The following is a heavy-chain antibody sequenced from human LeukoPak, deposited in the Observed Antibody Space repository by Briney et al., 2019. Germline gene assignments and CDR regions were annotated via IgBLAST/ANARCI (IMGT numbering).Heavy chain of an antibody. V-gene: IGHV4-61*02. Sequence: SQTLSLTCTVSGGSISSGSYYWTWIRQPAGKGLEWIGRIYTSGYTDYNPSLRSRVTISADTSRNQFSLKLSSVTAADTAVYYCARDLFACSNWFDTWGQGTLVTVSS. D-gene: IGHD2-21*01. CDR3: ARDLFACSNWFDT. CDR1: GGSISSGSYY. J-gene: IGHJ5*02. CDR2: IYTSGYT.